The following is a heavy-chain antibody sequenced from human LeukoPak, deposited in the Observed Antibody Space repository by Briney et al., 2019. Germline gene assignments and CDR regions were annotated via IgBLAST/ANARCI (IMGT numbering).Heavy chain of an antibody. V-gene: IGHV4-39*01. CDR1: GGSISSSSYY. D-gene: IGHD2-8*01. CDR3: ARSDVRNRYMHFDY. CDR2: IYYSGST. J-gene: IGHJ4*02. Sequence: SETLSLTCTVSGGSISSSSYYWGWIRQPPGKGLEWIGSIYYSGSTYYNPSPKSRVTISVDTSKNQFSLKLSSVTAADTAVYYCARSDVRNRYMHFDYWGQGTLVTVSS.